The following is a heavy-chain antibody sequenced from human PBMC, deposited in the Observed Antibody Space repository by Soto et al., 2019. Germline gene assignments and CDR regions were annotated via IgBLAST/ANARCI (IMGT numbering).Heavy chain of an antibody. V-gene: IGHV3-30*18. J-gene: IGHJ6*02. CDR1: GFTFSSYG. CDR2: ISYDGSNK. Sequence: VQLVESGGGVVQPGRSLRLSCAASGFTFSSYGMHWVRQAPGKGLEWVAVISYDGSNKYYADSVKGRFTISRDNSKNTLYLQMNSLRAEDTAVYYCAKVLGSGSYLWYYYGMDVWGQGTTVTVSS. CDR3: AKVLGSGSYLWYYYGMDV. D-gene: IGHD1-26*01.